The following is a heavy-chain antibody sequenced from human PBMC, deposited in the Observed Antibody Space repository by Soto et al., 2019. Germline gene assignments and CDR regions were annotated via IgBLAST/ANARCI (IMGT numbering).Heavy chain of an antibody. CDR1: GFSFSSYW. D-gene: IGHD3-10*01. CDR3: VRGVTGDY. Sequence: EVQLVESGGGFVQPGGSLRLSCAASGFSFSSYWMYWVRQAPGKGLVWVSRIKSDGSSISYADFAKGRFTMSRDNARNTLSLQMSSLRAEDTAIYYCVRGVTGDYWGQGTLVTVSS. V-gene: IGHV3-74*01. CDR2: IKSDGSSI. J-gene: IGHJ4*02.